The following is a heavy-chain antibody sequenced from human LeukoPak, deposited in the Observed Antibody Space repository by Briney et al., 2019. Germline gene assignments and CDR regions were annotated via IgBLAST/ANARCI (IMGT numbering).Heavy chain of an antibody. V-gene: IGHV4-61*03. CDR3: ARDYGSGFGE. J-gene: IGHJ4*02. D-gene: IGHD3-16*01. CDR1: GGSVSSGREY. CDR2: MYYSGST. Sequence: PSETLSLTCTVSGGSVSSGREYWSWIRQPPGKGLEWIGYMYYSGSTNYNPSLKSRVTISVDTSKNHFSLKLSSVTAADTAVYYCARDYGSGFGEWGQGALVTDSS.